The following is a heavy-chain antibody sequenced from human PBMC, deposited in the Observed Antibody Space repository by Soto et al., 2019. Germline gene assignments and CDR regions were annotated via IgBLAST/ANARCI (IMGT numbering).Heavy chain of an antibody. D-gene: IGHD2-15*01. CDR3: AKDQASGQGSFDS. CDR2: IIPIFGTA. Sequence: GTSVKLSCTASGGSYSSYAISWVRQAPGQGLEWMGGIIPIFGTANYALKFQGRVRITADISTSTVYMEVNSLRADDTAVYYCAKDQASGQGSFDSWGQGTLVTVSS. V-gene: IGHV1-69*06. J-gene: IGHJ4*02. CDR1: GGSYSSYA.